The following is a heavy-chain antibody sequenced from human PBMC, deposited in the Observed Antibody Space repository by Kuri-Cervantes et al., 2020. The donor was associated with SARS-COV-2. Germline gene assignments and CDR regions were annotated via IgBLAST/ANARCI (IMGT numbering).Heavy chain of an antibody. V-gene: IGHV1-46*01. Sequence: ASVKVSCKASGYTFTSYYMHWVRQAPGQGLEWMGIINPSGGSTSYAQKLQGRVTMTRDTSTSTVYMELSSLRSEDTAVYYCARPYYDFWSGPKEYYFDYWGQGTLVTVSS. CDR3: ARPYYDFWSGPKEYYFDY. D-gene: IGHD3-3*01. J-gene: IGHJ4*02. CDR1: GYTFTSYY. CDR2: INPSGGST.